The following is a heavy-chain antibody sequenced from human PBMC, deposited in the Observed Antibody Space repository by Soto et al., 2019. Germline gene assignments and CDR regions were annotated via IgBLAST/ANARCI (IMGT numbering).Heavy chain of an antibody. Sequence: EVQLLESGGGLVQPGGSLRLSCAASGFIFMNYAMTWVRQAPGKGLEWVSSISADGGVTYYADTVKGRFTISRDNSKNTVFLQMNSLIGEDTAVYSCTKRSVVAVITTPSNYFDHWGQGTLVTVSS. CDR2: ISADGGVT. J-gene: IGHJ4*02. V-gene: IGHV3-23*01. CDR3: TKRSVVAVITTPSNYFDH. D-gene: IGHD3-22*01. CDR1: GFIFMNYA.